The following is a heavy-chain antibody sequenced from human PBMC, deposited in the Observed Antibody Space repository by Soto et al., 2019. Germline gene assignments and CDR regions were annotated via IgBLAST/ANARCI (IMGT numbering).Heavy chain of an antibody. CDR2: IIPILGIA. V-gene: IGHV1-69*02. CDR1: GGTFSSYT. D-gene: IGHD2-15*01. Sequence: ASVKVSCKASGGTFSSYTISWVRQAPGQGLEWMGRIIPILGIANYAQKFQGRVTITADKSTSTAYMELSSLRSEDTAVYYCAIGPSPVVARQLFDYWGQGTLVTVSS. CDR3: AIGPSPVVARQLFDY. J-gene: IGHJ4*02.